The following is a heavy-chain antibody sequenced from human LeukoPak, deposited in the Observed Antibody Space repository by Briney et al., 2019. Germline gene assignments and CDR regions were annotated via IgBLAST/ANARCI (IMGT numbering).Heavy chain of an antibody. Sequence: GGSLRLSCVASGFTFSSYAMSWVRQAPGKGLEWVSAISGSGGSTYYADSVKGRFTISRDNSKNTLYLQMNSLRAEDTAVYYCAKDRAAGSWSFWWYWGQGTLVTVSS. CDR1: GFTFSSYA. D-gene: IGHD3-10*01. J-gene: IGHJ4*02. V-gene: IGHV3-23*01. CDR2: ISGSGGST. CDR3: AKDRAAGSWSFWWY.